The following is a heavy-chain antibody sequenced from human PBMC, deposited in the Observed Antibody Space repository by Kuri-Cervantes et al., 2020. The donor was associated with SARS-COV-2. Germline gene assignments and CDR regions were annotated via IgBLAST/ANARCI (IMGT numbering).Heavy chain of an antibody. D-gene: IGHD6-13*01. CDR3: ARDRAPVSAACPTYFYY. J-gene: IGHJ4*02. CDR2: ISAYNGNT. V-gene: IGHV1-18*01. CDR1: GYTSTSYG. Sequence: ASVKVSCKASGYTSTSYGISWVRQAPGQGLECMGWISAYNGNTNYAQKLQGRVTMTTDTSTSTAYIELRSLRSDDTAVYYCARDRAPVSAACPTYFYYWSQGTLVTVSS.